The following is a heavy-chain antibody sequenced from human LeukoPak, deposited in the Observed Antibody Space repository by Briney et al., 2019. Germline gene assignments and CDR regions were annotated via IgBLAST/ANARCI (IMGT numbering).Heavy chain of an antibody. D-gene: IGHD5-24*01. CDR3: AKGRRDSYIPPSDY. Sequence: GGSLRLSCAASGFTFDDYAMHWVRQAPGKGLEWVSGISWNSGSLGYADSVKGRFTISRDNAKNSLYLQMNSLRAEDTALYYCAKGRRDSYIPPSDYWAREPWSPSPQ. J-gene: IGHJ4*02. CDR1: GFTFDDYA. CDR2: ISWNSGSL. V-gene: IGHV3-9*01.